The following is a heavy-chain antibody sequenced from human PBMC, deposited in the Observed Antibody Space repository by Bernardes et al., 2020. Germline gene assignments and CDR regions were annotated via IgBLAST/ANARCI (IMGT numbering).Heavy chain of an antibody. Sequence: GGSLRLSCAASGFTFNNYAMTWVRQAPGKGLEWVSGVSGSGATIYYTDSVKGRFTISRDNSKNTLYLQMNSLRAEDTAIYYCVNSGTVKNTATRYFQNWGQGTLVTVSS. CDR3: VNSGTVKNTATRYFQN. D-gene: IGHD4-4*01. V-gene: IGHV3-23*01. J-gene: IGHJ1*01. CDR1: GFTFNNYA. CDR2: VSGSGATI.